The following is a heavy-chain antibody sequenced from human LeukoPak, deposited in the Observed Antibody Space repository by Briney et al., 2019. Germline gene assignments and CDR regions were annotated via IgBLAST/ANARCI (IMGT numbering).Heavy chain of an antibody. CDR1: GGSISSYH. CDR3: ARTRGITMHAFDI. D-gene: IGHD3-10*01. J-gene: IGHJ3*02. CDR2: IYYSGST. V-gene: IGHV4-59*12. Sequence: SETLSLTCTVSGGSISSYHWSWIRQPPGKGLEWIGYIYYSGSTNYNPSLKSRVTISVDKSKNQFSLKLSSVTAADTAVYYCARTRGITMHAFDIWGQGTMVTVSS.